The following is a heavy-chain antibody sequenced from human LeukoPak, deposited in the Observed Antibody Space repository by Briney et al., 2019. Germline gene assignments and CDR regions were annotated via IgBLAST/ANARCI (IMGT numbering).Heavy chain of an antibody. Sequence: GAFLNISSNAAGYSISSYWIGCVRQMPGKGLEWMGIIYHGDSDTRYSPSFQGKVTISADKSISTAYLQWSSLKASDTAMYYCARSRGYSSSWYDAFDFWAKGQWSPSFQ. CDR2: IYHGDSDT. CDR1: GYSISSYW. D-gene: IGHD6-13*01. V-gene: IGHV5-51*01. J-gene: IGHJ3*01. CDR3: ARSRGYSSSWYDAFDF.